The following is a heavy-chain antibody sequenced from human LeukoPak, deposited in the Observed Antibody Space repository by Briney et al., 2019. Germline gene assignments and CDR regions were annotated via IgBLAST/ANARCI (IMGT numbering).Heavy chain of an antibody. Sequence: GGSLRLSCAASGFTVSSSYMIWVRQAPGKGLEWVSVIYSGGSTYYADSVKGRFTTSRDNSKNTLYLQMNSLRAEDTAVYYCARDRVTRGYSYGIPLYGLDVWGQGTTVIVSS. J-gene: IGHJ6*02. CDR3: ARDRVTRGYSYGIPLYGLDV. V-gene: IGHV3-53*01. CDR1: GFTVSSSY. CDR2: IYSGGST. D-gene: IGHD5-18*01.